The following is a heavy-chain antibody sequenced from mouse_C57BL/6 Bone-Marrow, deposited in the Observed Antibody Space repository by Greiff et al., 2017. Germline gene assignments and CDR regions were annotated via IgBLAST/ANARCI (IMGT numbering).Heavy chain of an antibody. V-gene: IGHV1-42*01. Sequence: EVQLQQSGPELVKPGASVKISCKASGYSFTGYYMNWVKQSPEKSLEWIGEINPSTGGTTYNQKFKAKDTLTVDKSSSTAYMQLKSLTSEDSAVYYCARLIRGDYWGQGTTLTVSS. CDR3: ARLIRGDY. CDR2: INPSTGGT. CDR1: GYSFTGYY. J-gene: IGHJ2*01.